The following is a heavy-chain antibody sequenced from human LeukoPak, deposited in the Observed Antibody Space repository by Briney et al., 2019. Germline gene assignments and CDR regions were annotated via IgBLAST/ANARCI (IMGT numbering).Heavy chain of an antibody. Sequence: NTSETLSLTCAVYGGSFSGYYWSWIRQPPGKGLEWIGEINHSGSTNYNPSLKSRVTISVDTSKNQFSLKLSSVTAADTAVYYCARGRDYDFWSGYYNRELDYWGQGTLVTVSS. CDR2: INHSGST. D-gene: IGHD3-3*01. J-gene: IGHJ4*02. V-gene: IGHV4-34*01. CDR1: GGSFSGYY. CDR3: ARGRDYDFWSGYYNRELDY.